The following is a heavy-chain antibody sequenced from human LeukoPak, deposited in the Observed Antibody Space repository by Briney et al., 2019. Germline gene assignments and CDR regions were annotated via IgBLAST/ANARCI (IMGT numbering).Heavy chain of an antibody. D-gene: IGHD6-13*01. J-gene: IGHJ4*01. CDR3: ATDLGSSWIY. CDR2: INPNSGGT. CDR1: GYTFTGYY. V-gene: IGHV1-2*07. Sequence: ASVKVSCKASGYTFTGYYLHWVRQAPGQGLEWMGWINPNSGGTNYAHKFQGRVTMTRDTSISTAYMELSRLSSDDTAVYYCATDLGSSWIYWGQGTLLTVSS.